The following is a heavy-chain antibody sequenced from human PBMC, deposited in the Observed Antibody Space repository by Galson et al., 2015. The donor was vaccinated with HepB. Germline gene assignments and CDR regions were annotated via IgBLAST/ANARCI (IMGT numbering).Heavy chain of an antibody. J-gene: IGHJ3*02. V-gene: IGHV3-7*03. CDR2: IKGDGSEK. CDR1: GFTFSNYW. D-gene: IGHD4-11*01. CDR3: ARDSYSCRGCAFGI. Sequence: SLRLSCAASGFTFSNYWMSWVRQAPGKGLEWVANIKGDGSEKFYVDSVKGRFTISRDNTKNSLYLQMNSLRAEDTAVYYCARDSYSCRGCAFGIWGQGTMVTVSS.